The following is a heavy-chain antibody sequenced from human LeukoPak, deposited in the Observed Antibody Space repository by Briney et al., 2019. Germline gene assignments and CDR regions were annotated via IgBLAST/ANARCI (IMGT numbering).Heavy chain of an antibody. J-gene: IGHJ6*02. V-gene: IGHV1-18*01. CDR3: ARDNPQRDYSNLYYNYYGMDV. CDR2: ISAYNGNT. D-gene: IGHD4-11*01. Sequence: ASVKVSCKASGYTFTSYGISWVRQAPGQGLEWMGWISAYNGNTNYAQKLQGRVTMTTDTSTSTAYMELRSLRSDDTAVYYCARDNPQRDYSNLYYNYYGMDVWGQGTTVTVSS. CDR1: GYTFTSYG.